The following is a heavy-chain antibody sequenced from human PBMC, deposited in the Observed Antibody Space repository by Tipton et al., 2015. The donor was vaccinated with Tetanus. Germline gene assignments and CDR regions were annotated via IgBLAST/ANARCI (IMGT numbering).Heavy chain of an antibody. Sequence: AASGFTFSSYAMSWVRQAPGKGLEWVSAISGSGGSTYYADSVKGRFTISRDNSKNTLYLQMNSLRAEDTAVYYCAKDQGGGDGYNAVGDYWGQGTLVTVSS. CDR2: ISGSGGST. V-gene: IGHV3-23*01. D-gene: IGHD5-24*01. CDR3: AKDQGGGDGYNAVGDY. J-gene: IGHJ4*02. CDR1: GFTFSSYA.